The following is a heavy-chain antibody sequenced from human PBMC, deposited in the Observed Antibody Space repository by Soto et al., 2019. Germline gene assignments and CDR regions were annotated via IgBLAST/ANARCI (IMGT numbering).Heavy chain of an antibody. V-gene: IGHV1-46*01. J-gene: IGHJ6*02. CDR3: ARCSYDFWSGPSRRTYGMDV. Sequence: ASVEVSCKASGYTFTSYYMHRVRQAPGQGLEWMGIINPSGGSTSYAQKFQGRVTMTRDTSTSTVYMELSSLRSEDTAVYYCARCSYDFWSGPSRRTYGMDVWGQGTTVTVSS. D-gene: IGHD3-3*01. CDR2: INPSGGST. CDR1: GYTFTSYY.